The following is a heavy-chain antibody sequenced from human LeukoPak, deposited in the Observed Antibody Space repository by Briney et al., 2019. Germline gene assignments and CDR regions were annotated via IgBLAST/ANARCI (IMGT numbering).Heavy chain of an antibody. V-gene: IGHV4-61*02. CDR3: ARESADYSSSWFGSY. CDR2: IYTSGST. D-gene: IGHD6-13*01. Sequence: PSETLSLTCTVSGGSISSGSYYWSWIRQPAGKGLEWIGRIYTSGSTNYNPSLKSRVTISVDTSKNQFSLKLSSVPAADTAVYYCARESADYSSSWFGSYWGQGTLVTVSS. J-gene: IGHJ4*02. CDR1: GGSISSGSYY.